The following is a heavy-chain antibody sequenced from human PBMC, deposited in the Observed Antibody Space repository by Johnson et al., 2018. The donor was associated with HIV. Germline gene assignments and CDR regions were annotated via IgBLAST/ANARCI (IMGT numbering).Heavy chain of an antibody. Sequence: VQLVESGGGSVQPGGSLRLSCAASGFTFSNYWMSWVRQVPGKGLEWVANIKQDGSEKYYVDSLKGRFTISRDNAKNSLYLQMNSLRAEDTAVYYCARARSGAFDFWGQGTVVTVSS. V-gene: IGHV3-7*01. CDR3: ARARSGAFDF. CDR2: IKQDGSEK. CDR1: GFTFSNYW. J-gene: IGHJ3*01.